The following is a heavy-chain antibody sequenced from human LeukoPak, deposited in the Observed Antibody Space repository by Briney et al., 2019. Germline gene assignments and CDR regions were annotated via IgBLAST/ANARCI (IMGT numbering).Heavy chain of an antibody. CDR1: EITLSNYW. D-gene: IGHD1-14*01. CDR2: ISYDGHNT. CDR3: GILTLSPG. J-gene: IGHJ4*02. V-gene: IGHV3-74*01. Sequence: GGSLRLSCAASEITLSNYWIHWVRQAPGTGLVWVSRISYDGHNTNYAASVTARFTTPRDTAKNTLYLQMNSLRVDDTAVYYCGILTLSPGWGKGTLVTVCS.